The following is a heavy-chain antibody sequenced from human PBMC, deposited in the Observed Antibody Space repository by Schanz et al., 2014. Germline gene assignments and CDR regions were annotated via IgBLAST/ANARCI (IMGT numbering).Heavy chain of an antibody. V-gene: IGHV1-18*04. J-gene: IGHJ3*02. Sequence: QVQLVQSGAEVKKPGASVKVSCKASGYTFTSDSMHWVRQAPGQGLEWMGWITAYNGDTNYALKLQGRVTMTTDTSTGTAYMELRSLRSDDTALYYCTRGGYSYALSAFDTWGQGTMVTVSS. CDR3: TRGGYSYALSAFDT. CDR2: ITAYNGDT. CDR1: GYTFTSDS. D-gene: IGHD5-18*01.